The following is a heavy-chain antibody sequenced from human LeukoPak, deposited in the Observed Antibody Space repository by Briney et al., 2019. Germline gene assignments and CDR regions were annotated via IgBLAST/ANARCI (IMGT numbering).Heavy chain of an antibody. J-gene: IGHJ4*02. CDR1: GFAVSSTY. CDR3: VRDRGAYYYDTGY. CDR2: IYSDGTT. Sequence: GGSLRLSCAASGFAVSSTYMNWVRQAPGKGLEWVSVIYSDGTTYYAGSVKGRFTISRDSSKNTLYLQMNGLRAEDTAVYYCVRDRGAYYYDTGYWGQGILVTVSS. D-gene: IGHD3-22*01. V-gene: IGHV3-66*01.